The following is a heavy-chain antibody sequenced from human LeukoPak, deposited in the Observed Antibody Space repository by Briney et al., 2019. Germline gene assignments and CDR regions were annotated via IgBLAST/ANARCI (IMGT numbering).Heavy chain of an antibody. Sequence: SVKVSCKASGGTFSSYAISWVRQAPGQGLEWMGGIIPIFGTANYAQKFQGRVTITTDESTSTAYMELSSLRCEDTAVYYCAGTTMVLNYYYYYMDVWGKGTTVTVSS. V-gene: IGHV1-69*05. CDR1: GGTFSSYA. CDR3: AGTTMVLNYYYYYMDV. J-gene: IGHJ6*03. D-gene: IGHD4/OR15-4a*01. CDR2: IIPIFGTA.